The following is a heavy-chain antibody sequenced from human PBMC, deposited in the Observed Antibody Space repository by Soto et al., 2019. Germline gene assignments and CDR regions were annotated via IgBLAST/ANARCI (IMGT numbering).Heavy chain of an antibody. CDR3: AKEGYYGSGSYFDY. CDR1: GFTFSSYG. CDR2: ISYDGSNK. Sequence: GGSLRLSCAASGFTFSSYGMHWVRQAPGKGLEWVAVISYDGSNKYYADSVKGRFTISRDNSKNTLYLQMNSLRAEDTAVYYCAKEGYYGSGSYFDYWGRGTLV. D-gene: IGHD3-10*01. V-gene: IGHV3-30*18. J-gene: IGHJ4*02.